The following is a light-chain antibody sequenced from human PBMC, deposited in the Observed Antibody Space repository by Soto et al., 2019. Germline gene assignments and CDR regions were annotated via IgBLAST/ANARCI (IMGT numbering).Light chain of an antibody. J-gene: IGKJ2*01. CDR2: DAS. CDR1: QSVSNY. CDR3: QQRSNWPPYT. Sequence: EIVLTQSPATLSLSPGERATLSCRASQSVSNYLAWYQQKPGQAPRLLIYDASNRATGIPARFSGSGSGTDFTITISSLEPEDFAVYYSQQRSNWPPYTFGQGTKLEIK. V-gene: IGKV3-11*01.